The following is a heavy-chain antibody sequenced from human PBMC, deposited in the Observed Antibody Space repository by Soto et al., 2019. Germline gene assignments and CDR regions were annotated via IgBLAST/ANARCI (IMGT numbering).Heavy chain of an antibody. J-gene: IGHJ4*02. CDR2: IVVGSGNT. CDR3: AAHLVVYAIHY. CDR1: GFTFSSSA. D-gene: IGHD2-8*01. V-gene: IGHV1-58*01. Sequence: QMQLVQSGPEVKKPGTSVKVSCKVSGFTFSSSAVQWVRQARGQRLEWIGWIVVGSGNTNYAQKFQERVTINSDMSTSTAYLELSSLRSEDTAVYYCAAHLVVYAIHYWGQGTLVTVSS.